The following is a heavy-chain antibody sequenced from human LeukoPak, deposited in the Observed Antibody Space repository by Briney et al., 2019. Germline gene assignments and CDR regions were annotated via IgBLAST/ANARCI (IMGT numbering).Heavy chain of an antibody. D-gene: IGHD6-6*01. CDR1: GFTFSSYS. V-gene: IGHV3-21*01. CDR2: ISSSSNYI. J-gene: IGHJ6*02. Sequence: GGSLRVFCAASGFTFSSYSMNWVRQAPGKGLEWVSSISSSSNYIYYADSVKGRFTISRDNAKNSLYLQMNSLRAEDTAVYYCARDRLPGAYDYYYGMDVWGQGTTVTVSS. CDR3: ARDRLPGAYDYYYGMDV.